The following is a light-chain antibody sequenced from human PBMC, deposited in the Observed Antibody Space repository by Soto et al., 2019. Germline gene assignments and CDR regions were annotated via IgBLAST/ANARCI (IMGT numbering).Light chain of an antibody. CDR3: QQYHTDWT. CDR1: ESIDNW. V-gene: IGKV1-5*01. J-gene: IGKJ1*01. CDR2: AAS. Sequence: DIQMTQSPSTLSASVGDTVTITCRASESIDNWFAWYQQKPGKAPKLLIFAASTLIRGVPSRFSGRGSGTEFTLTISSLQVDDYATFYCQQYHTDWTFGQGTKVEIK.